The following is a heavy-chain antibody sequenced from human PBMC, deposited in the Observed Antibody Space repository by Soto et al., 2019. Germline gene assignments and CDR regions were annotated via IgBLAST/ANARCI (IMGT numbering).Heavy chain of an antibody. V-gene: IGHV4-30-4*01. CDR2: IYYSGST. CDR1: GGSISSGDYY. CDR3: AAELYERGDCCHFDY. D-gene: IGHD2-21*02. Sequence: PSETLSLTCTVSGGSISSGDYYWSWIRQPPGKGLEWIGYIYYSGSTYYNPSLKSRVTISVDTSKNQFSLKLSSVTAADTAVYYCAAELYERGDCCHFDYWGQGTLVTVSS. J-gene: IGHJ4*02.